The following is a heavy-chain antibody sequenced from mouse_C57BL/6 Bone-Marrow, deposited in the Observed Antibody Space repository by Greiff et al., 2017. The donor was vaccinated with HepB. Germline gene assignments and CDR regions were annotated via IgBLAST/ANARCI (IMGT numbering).Heavy chain of an antibody. D-gene: IGHD3-2*02. CDR3: ARSETAQATFAY. CDR2: IYPRSGNT. Sequence: QVQLKQSGAELARPGASVKLSCKASGYTFTSYGISWVKQRTGQGLEWIGEIYPRSGNTYYNEKFKGKATLTADKSSSTAYMELRSLTSEDSAVYFCARSETAQATFAYWGQGTLVTVSA. CDR1: GYTFTSYG. J-gene: IGHJ3*01. V-gene: IGHV1-81*01.